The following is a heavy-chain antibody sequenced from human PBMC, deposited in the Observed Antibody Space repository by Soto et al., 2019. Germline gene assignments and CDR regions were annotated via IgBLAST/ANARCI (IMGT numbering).Heavy chain of an antibody. D-gene: IGHD3-9*01. V-gene: IGHV4-59*01. J-gene: IGHJ6*03. CDR2: IYYSGST. Sequence: QVQLQESAPGLVKPSETLSLTCTVSGGSISSYYWSWIRQPPGKGLEWIGYIYYSGSTNYNPSLKGRLTISVDTSKNQFYLKLSSVTAADTAVYYCARGATYYDILTGYTYYYYYYMDVWGKGTTVTVSS. CDR1: GGSISSYY. CDR3: ARGATYYDILTGYTYYYYYYMDV.